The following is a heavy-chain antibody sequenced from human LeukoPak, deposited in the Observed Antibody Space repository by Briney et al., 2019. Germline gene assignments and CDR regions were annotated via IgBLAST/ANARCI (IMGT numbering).Heavy chain of an antibody. Sequence: GGSLRLSCAASGFTFSKYWMLWVRQAPGKGLESVSRINTDGTVTTYADSVKGRFTVSRDNADNTMFLQMNSVRDEDTAVYYCARGSDSDYWGQGTLVTVSS. CDR3: ARGSDSDY. V-gene: IGHV3-74*01. J-gene: IGHJ4*02. CDR2: INTDGTVT. CDR1: GFTFSKYW. D-gene: IGHD2-21*02.